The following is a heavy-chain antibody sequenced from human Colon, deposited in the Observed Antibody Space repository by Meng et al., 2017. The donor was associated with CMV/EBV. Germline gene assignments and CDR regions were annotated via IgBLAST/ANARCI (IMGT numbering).Heavy chain of an antibody. CDR2: ISTSGTKI. D-gene: IGHD1-26*01. CDR1: GFTFSSYT. CDR3: ARDKGFLGGTFDY. Sequence: GESLKISCATSGFTFSSYTMHWVRQAPGKGLEWVSSISTSGTKIYYADSVKGRFTVSRDDARDSLYLQLNSLRAEDTALYYCARDKGFLGGTFDYWGQGTPVTSPQ. J-gene: IGHJ4*02. V-gene: IGHV3-21*01.